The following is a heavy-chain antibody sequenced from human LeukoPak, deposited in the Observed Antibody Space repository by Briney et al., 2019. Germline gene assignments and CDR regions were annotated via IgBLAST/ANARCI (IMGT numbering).Heavy chain of an antibody. Sequence: PGGSLILSCAASGFTFSSYAIHWVRQAPGKGLEWVAVIWYDGSNKFYAGSVKGRFTISRDNSKNTLYLQMNSLRAEDTAVYYCARGPGIAVAGTDFDYWGQGTLVTVSS. CDR1: GFTFSSYA. V-gene: IGHV3-33*08. D-gene: IGHD6-19*01. CDR3: ARGPGIAVAGTDFDY. J-gene: IGHJ4*02. CDR2: IWYDGSNK.